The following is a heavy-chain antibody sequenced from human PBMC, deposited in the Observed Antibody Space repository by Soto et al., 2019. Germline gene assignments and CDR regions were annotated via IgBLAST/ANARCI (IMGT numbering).Heavy chain of an antibody. J-gene: IGHJ4*02. V-gene: IGHV3-49*03. CDR3: TRDSPNFCSGYYPLRIDY. Sequence: QPWGSLTLPCTASGCTVLDYAITFFRHSPFKWREWVGFIRSKAYGGTTEYAASVKGRFTISRDDSKSIAYLQMNSLKTEDTAVYYCTRDSPNFCSGYYPLRIDYWGQGTPVTVYS. CDR1: GCTVLDYA. CDR2: IRSKAYGGTT. D-gene: IGHD3-3*01.